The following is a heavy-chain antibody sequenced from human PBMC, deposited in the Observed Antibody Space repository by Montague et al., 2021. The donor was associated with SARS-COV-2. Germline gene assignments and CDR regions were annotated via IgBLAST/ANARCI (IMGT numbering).Heavy chain of an antibody. D-gene: IGHD1-20*01. CDR1: GGSISSSSYY. Sequence: SETLSLTCTVSGGSISSSSYYWGWIRQPPGKELEWIGSIYYSGNTYYNPSLKSRVTISVYTAKNQFSLKLSSVTAADTAVYYCARDQGYNCNYYYYYGMDVWGQGTTVTVSS. V-gene: IGHV4-39*07. CDR2: IYYSGNT. J-gene: IGHJ6*02. CDR3: ARDQGYNCNYYYYYGMDV.